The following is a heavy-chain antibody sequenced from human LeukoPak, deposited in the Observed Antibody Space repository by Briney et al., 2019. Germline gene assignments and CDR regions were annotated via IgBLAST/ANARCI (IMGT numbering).Heavy chain of an antibody. V-gene: IGHV1-8*03. CDR1: GYTFTSYD. J-gene: IGHJ1*01. CDR3: ARGERGYRYGFEYFQK. D-gene: IGHD5-18*01. CDR2: MNPNSGNT. Sequence: ATVKVSCKASGYTFTSYDINWVRQATGQGLEWMGWMNPNSGNTGYAQRFQARVTLTRITSINTAYMELRSLRSDDTAVYYCARGERGYRYGFEYFQKWGQGTLVTVSS.